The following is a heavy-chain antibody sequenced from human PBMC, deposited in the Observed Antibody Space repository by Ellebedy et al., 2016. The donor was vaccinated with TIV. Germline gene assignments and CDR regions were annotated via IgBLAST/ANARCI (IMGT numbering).Heavy chain of an antibody. CDR1: GFTFSSYG. V-gene: IGHV3-30*18. Sequence: GESLKISXAASGFTFSSYGMHWVRQAPGKGLEWVAVISYDGSNKYYADSVKGRFTISRDNSKNTLYLQMNSLRAEDTAVYYCAKVGRTTVVKAYFDYWGQGTLVTVSS. J-gene: IGHJ4*02. D-gene: IGHD4-23*01. CDR3: AKVGRTTVVKAYFDY. CDR2: ISYDGSNK.